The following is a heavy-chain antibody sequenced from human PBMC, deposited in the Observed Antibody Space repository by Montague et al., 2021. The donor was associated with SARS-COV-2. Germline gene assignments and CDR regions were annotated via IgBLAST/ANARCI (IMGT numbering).Heavy chain of an antibody. CDR1: GGSISSGGYY. D-gene: IGHD2-2*01. Sequence: TLSLTCTVSGGSISSGGYYWSWIRQYPGKGLEWIGYIYYSGSTYYNPSLKSRVTISVDTSKNQFSLKLSSVTAADTAVYYCARTPAVYVVVVPAARSHFDYWGQGTLVTVTS. J-gene: IGHJ4*02. CDR2: IYYSGST. V-gene: IGHV4-31*03. CDR3: ARTPAVYVVVVPAARSHFDY.